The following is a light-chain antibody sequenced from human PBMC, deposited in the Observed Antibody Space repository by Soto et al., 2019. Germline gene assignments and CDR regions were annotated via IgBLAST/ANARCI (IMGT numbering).Light chain of an antibody. CDR3: QQYYTTPLT. V-gene: IGKV4-1*01. CDR1: QSILYSSNNNNY. J-gene: IGKJ3*01. Sequence: DIVMTQSPDFLAVSLGERATINCKSSQSILYSSNNNNYLAWYQQKPGQPPKLLIYWASIREFGVPDRVSGGGSGTDFTLTISSLQAEDVAVYYCQQYYTTPLTFGPGTKVD. CDR2: WAS.